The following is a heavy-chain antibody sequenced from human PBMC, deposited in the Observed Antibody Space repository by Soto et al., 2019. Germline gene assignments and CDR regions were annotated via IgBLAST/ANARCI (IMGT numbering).Heavy chain of an antibody. CDR3: VRDHHDYDFWSGNPRGFFDL. CDR2: INDDGSRT. V-gene: IGHV3-74*01. D-gene: IGHD3-3*01. Sequence: GGSLRLSCAASGFTLSNFWMHWVRQVPGKGLVWVSRINDDGSRTKYADSVEGRLTISRDTAKNTLYLQMDSLRVEDTAVYYCVRDHHDYDFWSGNPRGFFDLWGRGTLVTVSS. CDR1: GFTLSNFW. J-gene: IGHJ2*01.